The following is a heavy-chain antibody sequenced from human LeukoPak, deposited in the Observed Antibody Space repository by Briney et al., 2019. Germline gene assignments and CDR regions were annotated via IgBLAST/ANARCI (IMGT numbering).Heavy chain of an antibody. V-gene: IGHV1-18*04. CDR1: GYTFTSYG. Sequence: GASVKVSCKASGYTFTSYGISWVRRAPGQGLEWMGWISAKKGYTNYAQKLQGRVTMTTDTSTSTAYMELRSLRSDDTAVYYCARDPDGDYDFDYWGQGTLVTVSS. J-gene: IGHJ4*02. CDR3: ARDPDGDYDFDY. CDR2: ISAKKGYT. D-gene: IGHD4-17*01.